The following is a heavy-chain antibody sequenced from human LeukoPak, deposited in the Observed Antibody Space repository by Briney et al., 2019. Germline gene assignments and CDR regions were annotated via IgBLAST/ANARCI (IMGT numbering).Heavy chain of an antibody. D-gene: IGHD6-19*01. CDR2: INSDGRST. CDR1: GFTFSNYW. Sequence: GSLRLSCAASGFTFSNYWMHWVRQAPGKGLVWVSRINSDGRSTNYADSVKGRFTISRDNAKNTLYLQMNSLRAEDTAVYYCARDWEQWLVTYYFEYWGQGTLVTVSS. CDR3: ARDWEQWLVTYYFEY. J-gene: IGHJ4*02. V-gene: IGHV3-74*01.